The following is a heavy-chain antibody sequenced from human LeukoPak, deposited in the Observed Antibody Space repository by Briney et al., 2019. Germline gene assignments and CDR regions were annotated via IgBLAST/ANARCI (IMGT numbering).Heavy chain of an antibody. V-gene: IGHV3-7*01. D-gene: IGHD3-3*01. Sequence: GGSLRLSCAASGFTFSSYWMSWVRQAPGKGLEWVANIKQDGSEKYYVDSVKGRFTISRDNAKNSLYLLMNSLRAEDTAVYYCARGIPTYYDFWSGYYMVYFDYWGQGTLVTVSS. J-gene: IGHJ4*02. CDR1: GFTFSSYW. CDR2: IKQDGSEK. CDR3: ARGIPTYYDFWSGYYMVYFDY.